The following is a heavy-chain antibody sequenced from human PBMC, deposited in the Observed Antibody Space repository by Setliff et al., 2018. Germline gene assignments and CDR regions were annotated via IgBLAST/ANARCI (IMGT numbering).Heavy chain of an antibody. CDR1: GGSFSGYY. Sequence: PSETLSLTCAVYGGSFSGYYWSWIRQPPGKGLEWIGEINHSGSTNYNPSLKSRVTISVDTSKNQFSLKLSSVTAADTAVYYCARDGYSYGYYYYMDAWGKGTTVTVSS. D-gene: IGHD5-18*01. J-gene: IGHJ6*03. V-gene: IGHV4-34*01. CDR3: ARDGYSYGYYYYMDA. CDR2: INHSGST.